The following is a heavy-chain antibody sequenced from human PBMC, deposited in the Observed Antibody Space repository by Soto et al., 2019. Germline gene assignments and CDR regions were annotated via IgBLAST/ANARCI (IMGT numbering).Heavy chain of an antibody. Sequence: GESLKISCKGSGYSFTSYWIGWVRQMPGKGLEWMGIIYPGDSDTRYSPSFQGQVTISADKSISTAYLQWSSLKASDTAMYYCARHFPGIAPYYYGMDVWGQGTTVTVSS. CDR1: GYSFTSYW. D-gene: IGHD6-13*01. CDR2: IYPGDSDT. CDR3: ARHFPGIAPYYYGMDV. V-gene: IGHV5-51*01. J-gene: IGHJ6*02.